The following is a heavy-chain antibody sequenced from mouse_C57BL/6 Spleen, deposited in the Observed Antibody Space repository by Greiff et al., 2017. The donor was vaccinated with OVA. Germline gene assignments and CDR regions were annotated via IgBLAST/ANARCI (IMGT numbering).Heavy chain of an antibody. CDR2: IYPGDGGT. V-gene: IGHV1-80*01. D-gene: IGHD1-1*01. CDR3: ARLGPYGSSPFAY. Sequence: VQLQQSGAELVKPGASVKISCKASGYAFSSYWMNWVKQRPGKGLEWIGLIYPGDGGTNYNGKFKGQATLTADKSSSTSYMQLSSLTSEDSAVYFCARLGPYGSSPFAYWGQGTPVTVSA. CDR1: GYAFSSYW. J-gene: IGHJ3*01.